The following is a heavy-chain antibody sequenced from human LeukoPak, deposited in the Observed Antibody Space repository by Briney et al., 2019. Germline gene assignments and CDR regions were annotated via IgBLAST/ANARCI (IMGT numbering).Heavy chain of an antibody. J-gene: IGHJ6*03. V-gene: IGHV3-9*01. CDR3: AKIAVPIPGRYHIDV. CDR1: GFIFENYA. D-gene: IGHD2-2*02. Sequence: GRSLRLSCAASGFIFENYAMHWVRQAPGKGLEWVSGISWNGGVVAYVDSVKGRFTISRDNAMSSLYLQMSSLKVEDTAHYYCAKIAVPIPGRYHIDVCGQGITVTVSS. CDR2: ISWNGGVV.